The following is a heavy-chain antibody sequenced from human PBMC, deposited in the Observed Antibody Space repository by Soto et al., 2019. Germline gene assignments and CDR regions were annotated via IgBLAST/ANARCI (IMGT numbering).Heavy chain of an antibody. CDR3: ARVREEGAHDY. D-gene: IGHD1-26*01. CDR2: IYYSGST. Sequence: SETLSLTCTVSGGSISSGGYYWSWIRQHPGKGLEWIGYIYYSGSTYYNPSLKSRVTISVDTSKNQFSLKLSSVTAADTAVYYCARVREEGAHDYWGQGTLVTVSS. J-gene: IGHJ4*02. V-gene: IGHV4-31*03. CDR1: GGSISSGGYY.